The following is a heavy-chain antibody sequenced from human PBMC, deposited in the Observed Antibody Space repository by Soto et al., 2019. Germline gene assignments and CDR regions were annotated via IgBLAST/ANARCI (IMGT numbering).Heavy chain of an antibody. V-gene: IGHV1-24*01. Sequence: ASVKVSCKVSGYTLTELSMHWVRQAPGKGLEWMGGFDPEDGETIYAQKFQGRVTMTEDTSTDTAYMELSSLRSEDTAVYYCATWQRLGYCSGGSCSGWFDPWGQGTLVTVS. J-gene: IGHJ5*02. CDR3: ATWQRLGYCSGGSCSGWFDP. CDR1: GYTLTELS. CDR2: FDPEDGET. D-gene: IGHD2-15*01.